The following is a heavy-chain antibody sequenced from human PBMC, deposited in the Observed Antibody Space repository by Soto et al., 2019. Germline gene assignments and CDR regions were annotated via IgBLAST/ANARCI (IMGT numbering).Heavy chain of an antibody. CDR2: IIPTFGTS. D-gene: IGHD5-12*01. CDR3: TRAQFRYSGSYVAADWFDP. Sequence: EASVKVSCKASGGTFSSFAITWVRQAPGQGLEYMGGIIPTFGTSIYAQKFQGRVTITADESTSTAYMELSSLRSEDTAVYYCTRAQFRYSGSYVAADWFDPWGQGTLVTVSS. V-gene: IGHV1-69*13. CDR1: GGTFSSFA. J-gene: IGHJ5*02.